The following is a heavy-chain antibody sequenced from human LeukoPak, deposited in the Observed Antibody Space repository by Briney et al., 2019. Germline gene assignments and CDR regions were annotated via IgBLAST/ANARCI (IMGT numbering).Heavy chain of an antibody. D-gene: IGHD6-19*01. CDR2: ISSSSSYI. J-gene: IGHJ5*02. V-gene: IGHV3-21*01. CDR1: GFTFSSYS. Sequence: PGGSLRLSCAASGFTFSSYSMNWVRQAPGKRLEWVSSISSSSSYIYYADSVKGRFTISRDNARNSLYLQMNSLRAEDTAVYYCARAATVAGITSWGQGTLVTVSS. CDR3: ARAATVAGITS.